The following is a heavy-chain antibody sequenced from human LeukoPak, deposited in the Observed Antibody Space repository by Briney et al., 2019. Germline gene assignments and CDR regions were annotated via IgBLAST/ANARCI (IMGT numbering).Heavy chain of an antibody. D-gene: IGHD7-27*01. CDR2: INHSGST. Sequence: SETLSLTCTVSGGSISSYYWSWIRQPPGKGLEWIGEINHSGSTNYNPSLKSRVTISVDTSKNQFSLKLSSVTAADTAVYYCAGYWGGYWGQGTLVTVSS. V-gene: IGHV4-34*01. CDR1: GGSISSYY. CDR3: AGYWGGY. J-gene: IGHJ4*02.